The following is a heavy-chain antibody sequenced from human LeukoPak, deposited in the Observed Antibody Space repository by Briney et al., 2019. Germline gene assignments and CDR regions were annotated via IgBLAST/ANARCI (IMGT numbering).Heavy chain of an antibody. CDR3: VRDYQFIQEV. V-gene: IGHV3-74*01. CDR1: GFTFSNYW. J-gene: IGHJ6*02. Sequence: GGSLRLSCVASGFTFSNYWMLWVRQAPGKGLMWVSLISTDGKSTRYAESVKGRFTISRDDAKNALYLQMDILRVEDTALYFCVRDYQFIQEVWGQGTTVTVSS. D-gene: IGHD2-2*01. CDR2: ISTDGKST.